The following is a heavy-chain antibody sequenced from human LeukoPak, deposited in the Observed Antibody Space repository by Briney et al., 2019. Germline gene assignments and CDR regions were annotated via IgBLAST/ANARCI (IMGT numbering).Heavy chain of an antibody. CDR2: ISSSSSYI. Sequence: GGSLRLSCAASGFTFSSYSMNWVRQAPGKGLEWVSSISSSSSYIYYADSVKGRFTISRDNAKNSLYLQMNSLRAEDTAVYYCASIGSGLKGIDAFDIWGQGTMVTVSS. J-gene: IGHJ3*02. CDR3: ASIGSGLKGIDAFDI. CDR1: GFTFSSYS. D-gene: IGHD2-15*01. V-gene: IGHV3-21*01.